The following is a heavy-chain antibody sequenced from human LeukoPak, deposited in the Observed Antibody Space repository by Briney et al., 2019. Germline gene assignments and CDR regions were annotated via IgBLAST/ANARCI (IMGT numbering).Heavy chain of an antibody. Sequence: SETLSLTCAVYGGSFSGYYWSWIRQPPGKGLGWIGEINHSGSTNYNPSLKSRATISVDTSKHQFSLKLSSVTAADTAVYYCARGPKVVAAAVSGFDYWGQGTLVTVSS. CDR1: GGSFSGYY. CDR3: ARGPKVVAAAVSGFDY. V-gene: IGHV4-34*01. J-gene: IGHJ4*02. D-gene: IGHD2-15*01. CDR2: INHSGST.